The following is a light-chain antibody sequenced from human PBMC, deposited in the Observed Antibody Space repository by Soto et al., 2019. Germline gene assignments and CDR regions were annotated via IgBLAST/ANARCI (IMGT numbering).Light chain of an antibody. CDR3: QQSYSTPFT. CDR1: QSISSY. J-gene: IGKJ3*01. Sequence: DIPMTQSPSSLSASVGDRVTITCRASQSISSYLNWYQQKPGKAPKLLIYGASSLQTAVPSRFSGSGSGTYFTLTLSSLQPEDFATYYCQQSYSTPFTFGRGTKVDFK. V-gene: IGKV1-39*01. CDR2: GAS.